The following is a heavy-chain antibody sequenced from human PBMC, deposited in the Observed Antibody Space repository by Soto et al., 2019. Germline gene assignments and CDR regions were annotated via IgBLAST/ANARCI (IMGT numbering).Heavy chain of an antibody. J-gene: IGHJ4*02. V-gene: IGHV3-15*01. CDR3: TTGTWRPEDH. Sequence: EVQVVESGGGLVKPGGSLRLACEGSGFSLSNAYMSWVRQAPGKGLEWIGRIKDEADGGTIDYAAPLQDRFIISRDDSRNTLYLQLNSLRIDDTAVYFCTTGTWRPEDHWGQGTLVTVSS. CDR2: IKDEADGGTI. CDR1: GFSLSNAY.